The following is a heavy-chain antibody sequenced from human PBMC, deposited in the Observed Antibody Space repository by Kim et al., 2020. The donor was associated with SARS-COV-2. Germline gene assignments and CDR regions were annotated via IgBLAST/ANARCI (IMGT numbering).Heavy chain of an antibody. CDR2: IYHSGST. V-gene: IGHV4-38-2*02. CDR1: GYSISSGYY. Sequence: SETLSLTCTVSGYSISSGYYWGWIRQHPGKGLEWIGSIYHSGSTYYNPSLKSRVTISVDTSKNQFSLKLSSVTAADTAVYYCARAAFETLDYWGQGTLVTVSS. D-gene: IGHD3-10*01. J-gene: IGHJ4*02. CDR3: ARAAFETLDY.